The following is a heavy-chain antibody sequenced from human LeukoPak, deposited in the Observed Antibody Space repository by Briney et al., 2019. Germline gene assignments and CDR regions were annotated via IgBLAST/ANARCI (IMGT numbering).Heavy chain of an antibody. CDR2: ISYDGSNK. Sequence: SGRSLRLSCAAAGFTFNNYAMHWVRQAPGKGLEWVAVISYDGSNKYYADSVKGRFTISRDNSKNTLYLQMNSLRVDDTAVYYCARAPDRGRGVPPPVDYWGQGTLVTVSS. J-gene: IGHJ4*02. D-gene: IGHD3-10*01. V-gene: IGHV3-30-3*01. CDR3: ARAPDRGRGVPPPVDY. CDR1: GFTFNNYA.